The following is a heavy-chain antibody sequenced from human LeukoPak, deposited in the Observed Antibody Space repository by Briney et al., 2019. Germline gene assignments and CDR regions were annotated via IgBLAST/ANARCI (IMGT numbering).Heavy chain of an antibody. D-gene: IGHD4-11*01. J-gene: IGHJ4*02. CDR3: ARGGDSTNFDY. CDR2: INPNSGDT. V-gene: IGHV1-2*02. Sequence: ASVKVSCKASGYTFTGYYIHRVRQAPGQGLEWMGWINPNSGDTNYAQKFQGRVTMTRDTSISTAYMELSRLRSDDPAVYYCARGGDSTNFDYWGQGTLVTVSS. CDR1: GYTFTGYY.